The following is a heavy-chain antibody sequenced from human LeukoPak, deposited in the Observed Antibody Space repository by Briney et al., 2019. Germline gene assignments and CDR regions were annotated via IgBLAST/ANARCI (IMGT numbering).Heavy chain of an antibody. CDR1: GFNFSSYF. D-gene: IGHD4-17*01. Sequence: GGSLRLSCAASGFNFSSYFMHWVRQAPGKGLEWVALIAYDGTVKYYADSVKGRFTISRDNSKNTLYLQMNSLRTEDTAVYYCARDLEDYGDLMLIYWGQGTLVTVSS. J-gene: IGHJ4*02. CDR3: ARDLEDYGDLMLIY. V-gene: IGHV3-30*04. CDR2: IAYDGTVK.